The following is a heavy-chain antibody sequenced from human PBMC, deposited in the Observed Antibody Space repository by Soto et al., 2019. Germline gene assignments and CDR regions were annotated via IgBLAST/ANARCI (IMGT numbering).Heavy chain of an antibody. V-gene: IGHV4-34*01. CDR3: ARGHRDGYRSGSLDS. J-gene: IGHJ4*02. CDR2: INHSGST. CDR1: GGSISSGGYS. D-gene: IGHD5-12*01. Sequence: SETLSLTCAVSGGSISSGGYSWSWIRQPPGKGLEWIAEINHSGSTNYNPSLKSRVTISVDTSKNQFSLKLSSVTAADTAVYYCARGHRDGYRSGSLDSWGRGTLVTVSS.